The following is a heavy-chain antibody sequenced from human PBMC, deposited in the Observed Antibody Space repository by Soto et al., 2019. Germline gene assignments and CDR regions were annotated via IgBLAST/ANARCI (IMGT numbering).Heavy chain of an antibody. CDR3: ARGGYCNSTSCYRYGMDV. V-gene: IGHV3-30-3*01. CDR1: GFTFSSYA. J-gene: IGHJ6*02. CDR2: ISYDESNK. D-gene: IGHD2-2*03. Sequence: GGSLRLSCAASGFTFSSYALHWVRQAPGKGLEWVAVISYDESNKYYTDSVKGRFTISRDSSKNTLYLQMNSLRTEDTAVYYCARGGYCNSTSCYRYGMDVWGQGTTVTVSS.